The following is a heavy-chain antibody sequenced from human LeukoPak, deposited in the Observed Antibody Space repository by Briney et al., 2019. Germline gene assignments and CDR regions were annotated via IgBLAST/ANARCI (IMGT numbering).Heavy chain of an antibody. V-gene: IGHV4-30-2*01. CDR1: GGSISSGGYS. CDR2: IYHSGST. CDR3: ARGDRDYYDSSGYWSRGGPLDY. J-gene: IGHJ4*02. Sequence: SETLSLTCAVSGGSISSGGYSWSWIRQPPGKGLEWIGYIYHSGSTYYNPSLKSRVTISVDTSKNQFSLKLSSVTAADTAVYYCARGDRDYYDSSGYWSRGGPLDYWGQGTLVTVSS. D-gene: IGHD3-22*01.